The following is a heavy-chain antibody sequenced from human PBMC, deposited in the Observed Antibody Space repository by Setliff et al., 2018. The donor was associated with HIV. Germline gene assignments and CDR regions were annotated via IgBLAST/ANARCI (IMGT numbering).Heavy chain of an antibody. Sequence: PSETLSLTCTVSGASISSHYWSWIRQPPGKGLEWIGYIYFSGTTNYNPSLKSRVTISVDTSKNQFSLKLTSLTAADTAVYYCARAYDYSNYFHYYMDVWGKGTTVTVSS. J-gene: IGHJ6*03. D-gene: IGHD4-4*01. V-gene: IGHV4-59*11. CDR1: GASISSHY. CDR3: ARAYDYSNYFHYYMDV. CDR2: IYFSGTT.